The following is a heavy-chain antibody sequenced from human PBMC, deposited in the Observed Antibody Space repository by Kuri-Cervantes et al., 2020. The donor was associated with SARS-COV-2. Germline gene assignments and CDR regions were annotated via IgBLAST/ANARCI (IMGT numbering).Heavy chain of an antibody. J-gene: IGHJ1*01. CDR1: GGSISSSSYY. D-gene: IGHD6-6*01. Sequence: SETLSLTCTVSGGSISSSSYYWGWIRQPPGKRLEWIGSIYYSGSTYYNPSLKSRVTISVDTSKNQFSLKLSSVTAADTAVYYCARHALEYSSSPTDFQHWGQGTLVTVSS. V-gene: IGHV4-39*01. CDR3: ARHALEYSSSPTDFQH. CDR2: IYYSGST.